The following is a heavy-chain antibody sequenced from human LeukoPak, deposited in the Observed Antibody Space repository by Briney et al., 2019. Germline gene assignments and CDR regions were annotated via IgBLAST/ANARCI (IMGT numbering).Heavy chain of an antibody. V-gene: IGHV4-59*01. CDR2: IHYSGST. J-gene: IGHJ6*04. Sequence: SETLSLTCTVSGGSISSYYWSWIRQPPGKGLEWIGYIHYSGSTNYKPSLESRVTISVDTSKNQFSLKLSSVTAADTAVYYCARGVLAGYDFWSGYFLDVWGKGTTVTVSS. CDR1: GGSISSYY. CDR3: ARGVLAGYDFWSGYFLDV. D-gene: IGHD3-3*01.